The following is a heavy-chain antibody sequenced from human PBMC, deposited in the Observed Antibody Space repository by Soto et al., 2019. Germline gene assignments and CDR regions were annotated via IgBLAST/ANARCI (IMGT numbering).Heavy chain of an antibody. CDR2: VSASGLNT. CDR3: AKDRTRRTSGYFFEY. D-gene: IGHD7-27*01. CDR1: GFTFSTYA. Sequence: EVQLLESGGKLVQPGGSLTLSCAASGFTFSTYAMAWVRQAPGKGLEWVSGVSASGLNTDYADPVKGRFYISRDNSKNTVSLHMKSLSAEDPALCFWAKDRTRRTSGYFFEYWGQGTPVTVSS. J-gene: IGHJ4*02. V-gene: IGHV3-23*01.